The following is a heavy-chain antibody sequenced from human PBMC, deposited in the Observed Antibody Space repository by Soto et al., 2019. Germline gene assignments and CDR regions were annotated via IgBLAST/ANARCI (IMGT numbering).Heavy chain of an antibody. Sequence: QVQLVQSGAEVKKPGSSVKVSCEASGGTFSSYPINWVRQAPGQGLEWMGGIIPFFGTSNYAQKFQGRVTITADDSTSTAYMELRSLRSEDTAVYYCARVGHITNYGMAVWCQGTTVTVSS. CDR3: ARVGHITNYGMAV. D-gene: IGHD1-26*01. CDR2: IIPFFGTS. V-gene: IGHV1-69*01. J-gene: IGHJ6*02. CDR1: GGTFSSYP.